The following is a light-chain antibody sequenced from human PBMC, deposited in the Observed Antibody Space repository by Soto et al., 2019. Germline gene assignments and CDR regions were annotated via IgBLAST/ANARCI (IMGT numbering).Light chain of an antibody. Sequence: QSVLTQPRSVSGSAGQSVTISCTGTSSDVGGYNYVSWYQQHPSKAPKLMIYDVSKRPSGVPDRFSGSKSGNTASLTISGLQAEDEADYYCCSYAGSYTFGVFGTGTKVTVL. J-gene: IGLJ1*01. CDR2: DVS. CDR1: SSDVGGYNY. CDR3: CSYAGSYTFGV. V-gene: IGLV2-11*01.